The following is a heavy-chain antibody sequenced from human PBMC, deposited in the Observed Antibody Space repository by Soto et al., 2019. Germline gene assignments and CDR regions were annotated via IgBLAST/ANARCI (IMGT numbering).Heavy chain of an antibody. D-gene: IGHD5-18*01. CDR3: AKTERDPDTAMVKPAYFDY. CDR2: ISYDGSNK. CDR1: GFTFSSYG. V-gene: IGHV3-30*18. Sequence: QVQLVESGGGVVQPGRSLRLSCAASGFTFSSYGMHWVRQAPGKGLEWVAVISYDGSNKYYADSVKGRFTISRDNSKNTLYLQMNSLRAEDTAVYYCAKTERDPDTAMVKPAYFDYWGQGTLVTVSS. J-gene: IGHJ4*02.